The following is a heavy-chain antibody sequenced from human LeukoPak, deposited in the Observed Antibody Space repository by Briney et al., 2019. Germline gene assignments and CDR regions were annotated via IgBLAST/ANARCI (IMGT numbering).Heavy chain of an antibody. CDR1: GGSISSYY. CDR2: IYTSGST. Sequence: SETLSLTCTVSGGSISSYYWSWIRQPAGKGLEWIGRIYTSGSTNHNPSLKSRVTMSVDTSKNQFSLKLSSVTAADTAVYYCARVSPPQWLLAAGAFDIWGQGTMVTVSS. D-gene: IGHD3-22*01. CDR3: ARVSPPQWLLAAGAFDI. V-gene: IGHV4-4*07. J-gene: IGHJ3*02.